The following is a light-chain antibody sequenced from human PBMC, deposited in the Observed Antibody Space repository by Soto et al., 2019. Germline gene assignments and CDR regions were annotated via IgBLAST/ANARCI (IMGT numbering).Light chain of an antibody. CDR2: GAS. Sequence: ELVMTQSPATLSLSPGERATLSCRASQSVSSNLAWYQQKPGQAPRLLIYGASTRATGIPDRFSGSGSGTEFTLTISRLQSEDFAVYYCQQYNNWPLTFGGGTKVDIK. CDR3: QQYNNWPLT. V-gene: IGKV3-15*01. CDR1: QSVSSN. J-gene: IGKJ4*01.